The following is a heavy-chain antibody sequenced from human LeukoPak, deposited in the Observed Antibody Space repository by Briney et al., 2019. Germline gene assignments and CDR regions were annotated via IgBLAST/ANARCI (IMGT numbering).Heavy chain of an antibody. Sequence: EASVKVSCKASGYTFTSYGISWVRQAPGQGLEWMGWISAYNGNTNYAQKLQGRVTMTTDTSTSTAYMELRSLRSDDTAVYYCARDQEAYYYGSGSPHWGQGTLVTVSS. V-gene: IGHV1-18*01. CDR2: ISAYNGNT. J-gene: IGHJ4*02. CDR3: ARDQEAYYYGSGSPH. D-gene: IGHD3-10*01. CDR1: GYTFTSYG.